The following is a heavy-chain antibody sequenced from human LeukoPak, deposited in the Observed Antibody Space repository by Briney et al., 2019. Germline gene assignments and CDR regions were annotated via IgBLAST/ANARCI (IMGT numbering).Heavy chain of an antibody. CDR1: GGSISGYY. D-gene: IGHD5-12*01. Sequence: SQTLSLTCTVSGGSISGYYWTWIRQPPGKGLEWIGYIYYSGSAYYNPSLKSRVAMSVDTSKNQFSLKLSSVSTADTAVYYCARAGGYSGYASNWGQGTLVTVSS. CDR3: ARAGGYSGYASN. CDR2: IYYSGSA. J-gene: IGHJ4*02. V-gene: IGHV4-59*01.